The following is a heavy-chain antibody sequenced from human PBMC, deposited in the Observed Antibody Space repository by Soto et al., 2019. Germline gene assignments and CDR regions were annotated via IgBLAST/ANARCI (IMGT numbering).Heavy chain of an antibody. J-gene: IGHJ4*02. CDR3: ARDMGVTGYYHYFDY. V-gene: IGHV3-30*03. D-gene: IGHD3-9*01. Sequence: GGSLRLSCAASGFTFKSYGMHWVRQAPGKGLEWVAVISYDGNNKYYADSVKGRFTISRDNSKNTLYLQMTSLRAEDTAVYYCARDMGVTGYYHYFDYWGQGTLVTVSS. CDR1: GFTFKSYG. CDR2: ISYDGNNK.